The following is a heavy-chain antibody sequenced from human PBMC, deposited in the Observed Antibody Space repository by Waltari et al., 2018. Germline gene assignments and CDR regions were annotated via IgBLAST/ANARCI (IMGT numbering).Heavy chain of an antibody. D-gene: IGHD1-26*01. CDR3: AILVGATDY. V-gene: IGHV3-33*08. J-gene: IGHJ4*02. CDR1: GFTFSSYG. Sequence: QVQLVESGGGVVQPGRSLRLSCAASGFTFSSYGMHWVRQAPGKGLEWVAVIWYDGSNKYYADSVKGRFTISRDNSKNTLYLQMNSLRAEDTAMYYCAILVGATDYWGQGTLVTVSS. CDR2: IWYDGSNK.